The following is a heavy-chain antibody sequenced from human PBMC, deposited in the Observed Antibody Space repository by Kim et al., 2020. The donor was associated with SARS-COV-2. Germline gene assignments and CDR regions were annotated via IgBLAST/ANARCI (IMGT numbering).Heavy chain of an antibody. J-gene: IGHJ4*02. CDR1: GYTFTDYH. V-gene: IGHV1-2*02. CDR3: IRENWAYGD. CDR2: IYPKTGGP. Sequence: ASVKVSCKASGYTFTDYHIHWVRQAPGQGLEWLAWIYPKTGGPIYAQKFQDRITLTTDTSSRTAYMELTSLRSDDTAIYYCIRENWAYGDWGQGTLVTV. D-gene: IGHD3-16*01.